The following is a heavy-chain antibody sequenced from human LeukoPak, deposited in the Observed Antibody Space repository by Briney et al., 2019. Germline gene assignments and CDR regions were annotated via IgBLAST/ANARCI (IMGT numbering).Heavy chain of an antibody. J-gene: IGHJ5*02. Sequence: PSETLSLTCTVSGYSISSGYYWGWIRQPPGKGLEWIGSIYHSGSTYYNPSLKSRVTISVDTSKNQFSLKLSSVTAAGTAVYYCARVLRSIAAAVGFDPWGQGTLVTVSS. CDR3: ARVLRSIAAAVGFDP. D-gene: IGHD6-13*01. CDR1: GYSISSGYY. V-gene: IGHV4-38-2*02. CDR2: IYHSGST.